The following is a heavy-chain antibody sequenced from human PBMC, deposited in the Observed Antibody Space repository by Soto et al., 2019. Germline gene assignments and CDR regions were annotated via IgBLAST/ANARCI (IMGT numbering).Heavy chain of an antibody. J-gene: IGHJ6*02. CDR3: ARISSVDPYGYVNGGLDV. CDR1: GGSIRSYY. D-gene: IGHD5-18*01. CDR2: FYHSGNS. Sequence: SETLSLTCSVSGGSIRSYYWSWMRQSPEKGLEWIGYFYHSGNSNYNPSLKSRVTISVDTSKNQLSLSLRSVTAADTAVYFCARISSVDPYGYVNGGLDVWGQGTTVTVS. V-gene: IGHV4-59*01.